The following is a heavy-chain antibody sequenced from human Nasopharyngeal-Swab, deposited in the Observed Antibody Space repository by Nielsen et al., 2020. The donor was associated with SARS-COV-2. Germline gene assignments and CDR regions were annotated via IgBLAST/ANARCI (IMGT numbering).Heavy chain of an antibody. Sequence: SCAASGITFDDYALHWVRQAPRKGLEWVSGIRWNSGNIGYADSVKGRFTISRDNYNNSQYLQMNSLRAEDMALYYCAKSGGDYVRCVHDAFDIWGQGTMVTVSS. CDR3: AKSGGDYVRCVHDAFDI. D-gene: IGHD3-16*01. J-gene: IGHJ3*02. CDR2: IRWNSGNI. V-gene: IGHV3-9*03. CDR1: GITFDDYA.